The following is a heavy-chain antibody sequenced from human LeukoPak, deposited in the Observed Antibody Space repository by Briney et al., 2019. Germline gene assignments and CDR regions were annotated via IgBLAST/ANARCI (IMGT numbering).Heavy chain of an antibody. CDR3: ASQDIVVVPAADY. CDR2: ISGSGGST. V-gene: IGHV3-23*01. Sequence: GGSLRLSCAASGFTFSSYAMSWVRQAPGKGLEWVSAISGSGGSTYYADSVKGRFTISRDNSKNTLYLQTNSLRAEDTAVYYCASQDIVVVPAADYWGQGTLVTVSS. CDR1: GFTFSSYA. D-gene: IGHD2-2*01. J-gene: IGHJ4*02.